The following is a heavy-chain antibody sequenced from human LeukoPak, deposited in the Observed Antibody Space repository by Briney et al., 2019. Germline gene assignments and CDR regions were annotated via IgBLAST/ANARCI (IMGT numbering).Heavy chain of an antibody. CDR1: GGSISSGAYY. Sequence: SETLSLTCTVSGGSISSGAYYWSWTRQPPGKGLEWIGYIYYSGSTYYNPSLKSRVTISVDTSKNQFSLKLSSVTAADTAVYYCARDLLNEGNHLDYWGQGTLVTVSS. CDR2: IYYSGST. D-gene: IGHD4-23*01. J-gene: IGHJ4*02. V-gene: IGHV4-30-4*01. CDR3: ARDLLNEGNHLDY.